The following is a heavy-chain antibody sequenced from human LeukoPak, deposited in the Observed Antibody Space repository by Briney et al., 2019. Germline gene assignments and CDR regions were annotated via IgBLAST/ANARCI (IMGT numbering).Heavy chain of an antibody. CDR2: INTDGTVT. J-gene: IGHJ4*02. V-gene: IGHV3-74*01. Sequence: GGSLRLSCAASGFTFSKYWMLWVRQAPGKGLERVSRINTDGTVTTYADSVKGLFTVSRDNADNTMFLQMNSVRDEDTAVYYCATKQWLAPPPDSWGQGTPVTVSS. CDR1: GFTFSKYW. D-gene: IGHD6-19*01. CDR3: ATKQWLAPPPDS.